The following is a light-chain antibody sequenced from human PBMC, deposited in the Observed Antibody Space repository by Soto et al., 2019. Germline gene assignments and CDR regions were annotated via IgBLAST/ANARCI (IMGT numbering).Light chain of an antibody. V-gene: IGKV3-20*01. CDR3: QQYGSSPRT. CDR1: QSVSSSY. Sequence: ELVFTQSPGTLSLSPGERATLSCRASQSVSSSYLAWYQQKPGQAPRLLIDGASSRATGIPDRFSGSVYGTDFTLTISRLEPEAFAGYYCQQYGSSPRTFGQGTKLEIK. J-gene: IGKJ2*01. CDR2: GAS.